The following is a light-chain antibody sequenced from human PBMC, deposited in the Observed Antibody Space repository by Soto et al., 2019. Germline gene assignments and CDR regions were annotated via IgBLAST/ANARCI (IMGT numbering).Light chain of an antibody. CDR3: QQYGSSPHWT. CDR2: GAS. J-gene: IGKJ1*01. Sequence: EIVLTQSPGTLSLSPGERATLSCRASQSVSSSYLAWYQQKPGQAPRLLIYGASSRATGIPDRFSGSGSGTDLTLTISRLEPEDFAVYYCQQYGSSPHWTFGQGTKVEIK. V-gene: IGKV3-20*01. CDR1: QSVSSSY.